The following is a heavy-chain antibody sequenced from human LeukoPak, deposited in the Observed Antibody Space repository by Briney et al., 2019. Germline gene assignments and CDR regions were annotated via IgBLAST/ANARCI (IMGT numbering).Heavy chain of an antibody. Sequence: PGRSLRLSCAASGFTFSNAWMSWVRQAPGKGLEWVGRIKSKTDGGTTDYAAPVKGRFTISRDDSKNTLYLQMNSLKTEDTAVYYCTTDRVRITGTTAHLGYWGQGTLVTVSS. CDR3: TTDRVRITGTTAHLGY. CDR2: IKSKTDGGTT. V-gene: IGHV3-15*01. D-gene: IGHD1-14*01. CDR1: GFTFSNAW. J-gene: IGHJ4*02.